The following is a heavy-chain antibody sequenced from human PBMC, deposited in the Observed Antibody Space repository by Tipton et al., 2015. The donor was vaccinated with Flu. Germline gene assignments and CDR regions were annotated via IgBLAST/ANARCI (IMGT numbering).Heavy chain of an antibody. Sequence: LRLSCTVSGGSISSGGYYWSWIRQHPGKGLEWIGYIYYSGSTYYNPSLKSRVTISVDTSKNQFSLKLSSVTAVDTAVYYCAREGDYYDSSGPISLFYYWGQGTLVTVSS. CDR2: IYYSGST. CDR1: GGSISSGGYY. D-gene: IGHD3-22*01. V-gene: IGHV4-31*02. J-gene: IGHJ4*02. CDR3: AREGDYYDSSGPISLFYY.